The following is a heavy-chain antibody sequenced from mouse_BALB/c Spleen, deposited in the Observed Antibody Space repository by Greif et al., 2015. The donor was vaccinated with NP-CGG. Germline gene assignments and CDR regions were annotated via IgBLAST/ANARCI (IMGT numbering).Heavy chain of an antibody. D-gene: IGHD3-3*01. V-gene: IGHV5-6*01. CDR2: ISSGGSYT. J-gene: IGHJ4*01. Sequence: EVKLMESGGDLVKPGGSLKLSCAASGFTFSSYGMSWVRQTPDKRLEWVATISSGGSYTYYPDSVKGRFTISRDNAKNTLYLQMSSLKSEDTAMYYCAREVAVAMDYWGQGTSVTVSS. CDR1: GFTFSSYG. CDR3: AREVAVAMDY.